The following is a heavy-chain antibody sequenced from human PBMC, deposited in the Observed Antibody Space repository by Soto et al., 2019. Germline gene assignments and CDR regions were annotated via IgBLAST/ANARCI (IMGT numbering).Heavy chain of an antibody. CDR2: IFHSGST. V-gene: IGHV4-30-2*01. CDR1: GGSISSGGYS. D-gene: IGHD2-15*01. Sequence: QLQLQESGSGLVKPSQTLSLTCAVPGGSISSGGYSWSWLRQPPGKGLEWIGYIFHSGSTYYNPSRQSRVIICVVGYKCPFSRELSSVSVAVTAVYYCVREGGSGSPDGYFNVWGRGTLVTVSS. CDR3: VREGGSGSPDGYFNV. J-gene: IGHJ2*01.